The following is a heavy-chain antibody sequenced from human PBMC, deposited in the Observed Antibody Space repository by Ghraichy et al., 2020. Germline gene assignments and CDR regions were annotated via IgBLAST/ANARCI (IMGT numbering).Heavy chain of an antibody. V-gene: IGHV3-7*03. D-gene: IGHD3-3*01. CDR2: IKQDGSEK. CDR1: GFTFSSYW. CDR3: ARDNWSITIFAGVATPLYYYYYGMDV. J-gene: IGHJ6*02. Sequence: GGSLRLSCAASGFTFSSYWMSWVRQAPGKGLEWVANIKQDGSEKYYVDSVKGRFTISRDNAKNSLYLQMNSLRAEDTAVYYCARDNWSITIFAGVATPLYYYYYGMDVWGQGTTVTVSS.